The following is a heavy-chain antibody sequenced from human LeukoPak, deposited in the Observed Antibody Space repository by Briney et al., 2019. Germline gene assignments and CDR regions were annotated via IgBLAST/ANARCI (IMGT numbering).Heavy chain of an antibody. CDR3: ARGAPGRNFDWLLFTAGYMDV. CDR1: GESFTTFY. CDR2: INHTGST. J-gene: IGHJ6*03. V-gene: IGHV4-34*01. D-gene: IGHD3-9*01. Sequence: PSETLSLTCAVYGESFTTFYWGWIRQTPGKGLEWIGEINHTGSTNYNPSLKSRVTISVDTSKNPFSLKLGSVTAADTAVYYCARGAPGRNFDWLLFTAGYMDVWGKGTTVTISS.